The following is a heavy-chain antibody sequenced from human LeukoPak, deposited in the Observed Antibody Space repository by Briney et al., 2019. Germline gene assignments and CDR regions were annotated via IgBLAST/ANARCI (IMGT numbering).Heavy chain of an antibody. J-gene: IGHJ4*02. CDR2: ISGSGGST. D-gene: IGHD4-23*01. CDR1: GFTFSSYA. CDR3: ARDDYGGNGY. V-gene: IGHV3-23*01. Sequence: GGSLRLSCAASGFTFSSYAMSWVRQAPGKGLEWVSAISGSGGSTYYADSVKGQFTISRDNAKNSQYLQMNSLRAEDTAVYYCARDDYGGNGYWGQGTLVTVSS.